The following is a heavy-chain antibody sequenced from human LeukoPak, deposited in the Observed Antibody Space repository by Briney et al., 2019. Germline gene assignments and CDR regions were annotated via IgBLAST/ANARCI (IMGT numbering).Heavy chain of an antibody. CDR3: ARDRTYQPRIKIGADYYYYGMDV. Sequence: GGSLRLSCAASGFTFSSYAMHWVRQAPGKGLEWVAVISYDGSNKYYADSVKGRFTISRDNSKNTLYLQMNSLRAEDTAVYYCARDRTYQPRIKIGADYYYYGMDVWGQGTTVTVSS. CDR2: ISYDGSNK. CDR1: GFTFSSYA. J-gene: IGHJ6*02. V-gene: IGHV3-30-3*01. D-gene: IGHD2-2*01.